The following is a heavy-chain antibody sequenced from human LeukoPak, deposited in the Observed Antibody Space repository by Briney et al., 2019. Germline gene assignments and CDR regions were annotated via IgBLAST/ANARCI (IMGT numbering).Heavy chain of an antibody. CDR2: ITGSGGST. CDR3: ADGSPTPLY. D-gene: IGHD1-1*01. J-gene: IGHJ4*02. CDR1: GFTFSSYW. V-gene: IGHV3-23*01. Sequence: TGGSLRLSCAASGFTFSSYWMHWVRQAPGKALEWVSAITGSGGSTYYADSVKGRFTISRDNSKNTLYLQMNSLRADDTAVFYCADGSPTPLYWGQGTLVTVSS.